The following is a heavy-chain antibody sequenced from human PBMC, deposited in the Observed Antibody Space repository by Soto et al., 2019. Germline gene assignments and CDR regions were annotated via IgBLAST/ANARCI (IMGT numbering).Heavy chain of an antibody. CDR3: ARAWKIEKFGVISMSKGLDV. J-gene: IGHJ6*02. V-gene: IGHV4-61*01. D-gene: IGHD3-3*01. CDR2: IYYSGST. CDR1: GGSVSSGSYY. Sequence: PLETLSLTCTVSGGSVSSGSYYWSWIRQPPGKGLEWIGYIYYSGSTNYNPSLKSRVTISVDTSKNQFSLKLSSVTAADTAVYFCARAWKIEKFGVISMSKGLDVWGQGTTVTVSS.